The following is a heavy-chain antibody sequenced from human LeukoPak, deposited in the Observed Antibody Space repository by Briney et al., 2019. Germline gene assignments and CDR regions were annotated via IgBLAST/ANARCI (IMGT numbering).Heavy chain of an antibody. Sequence: PSETLSLTCTVSGGSISPYYWSWIRQPPGKGLEWIGYIHYSGSANYNPSLKSRVSMSVDTSKNQFSLKLNSVTAADTAVYYCAKRGEGYYFDSWGQGTLVIDSS. V-gene: IGHV4-59*01. CDR2: IHYSGSA. CDR3: AKRGEGYYFDS. D-gene: IGHD3-16*01. J-gene: IGHJ4*02. CDR1: GGSISPYY.